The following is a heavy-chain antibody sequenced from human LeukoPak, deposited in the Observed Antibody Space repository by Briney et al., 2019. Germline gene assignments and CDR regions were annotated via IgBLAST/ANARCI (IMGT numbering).Heavy chain of an antibody. CDR2: MNPNSGNT. D-gene: IGHD3-10*01. V-gene: IGHV1-8*01. CDR1: GYTFTSYD. Sequence: GASVKVSCKASGYTFTSYDINWVRQATGQGLEWMGWMNPNSGNTGYAQKFQGRVTMTRNTSISTAYMELSSLRSEDTAVYYCARGQGPVVRGVIITIGSDYWGQGTLVTVSS. CDR3: ARGQGPVVRGVIITIGSDY. J-gene: IGHJ4*02.